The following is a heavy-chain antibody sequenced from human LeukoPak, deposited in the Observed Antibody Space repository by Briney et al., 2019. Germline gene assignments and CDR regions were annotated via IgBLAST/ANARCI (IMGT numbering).Heavy chain of an antibody. CDR3: ARPLTDTTMAFDY. V-gene: IGHV3-30*01. D-gene: IGHD5-18*01. J-gene: IGHJ4*02. CDR2: VSFDGTIK. Sequence: GGSLRLSCAASGFTFSSYPMDWVRRAPGKGLEWVAAVSFDGTIKYYADSVRGRLTISRDNSKNTLYLQMNSLRAEDTAVYYCARPLTDTTMAFDYWGQGTLVTVSS. CDR1: GFTFSSYP.